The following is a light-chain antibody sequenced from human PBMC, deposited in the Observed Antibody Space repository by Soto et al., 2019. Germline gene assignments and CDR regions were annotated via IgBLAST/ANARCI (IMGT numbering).Light chain of an antibody. CDR2: KAS. CDR1: QSISSW. CDR3: HQYNSYPYT. V-gene: IGKV1-5*03. J-gene: IGKJ2*01. Sequence: DIQMTQSPSTLSASVGDRVTITCRASQSISSWLAWYQQKPGKAPKLLIYKASSLESGVPSRFSGRGSGTECTLAISSLQPDDFATYYCHQYNSYPYTFGQGTKLEIK.